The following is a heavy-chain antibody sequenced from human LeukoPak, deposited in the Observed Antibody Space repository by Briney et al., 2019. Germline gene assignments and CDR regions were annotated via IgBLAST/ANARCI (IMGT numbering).Heavy chain of an antibody. J-gene: IGHJ3*02. CDR1: GYSFTSYW. CDR3: ARTFPYCSGGSCYGDAFDI. Sequence: GEPLKISCKGSGYSFTSYWIGWVRQMPGKGLEWMGIIYPGDSDTRYSPSFQGQVTISADQSTSTAYLQWSSLKASDTAMYYCARTFPYCSGGSCYGDAFDIWGQGTMVTVSS. V-gene: IGHV5-51*01. CDR2: IYPGDSDT. D-gene: IGHD2-15*01.